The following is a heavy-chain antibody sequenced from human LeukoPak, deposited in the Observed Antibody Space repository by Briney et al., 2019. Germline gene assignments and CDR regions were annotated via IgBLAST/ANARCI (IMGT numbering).Heavy chain of an antibody. CDR1: GFTFSSYS. D-gene: IGHD6-19*01. V-gene: IGHV3-21*01. J-gene: IGHJ3*02. CDR2: ISSSSSYI. Sequence: GGSLRLSCAASGFTFSSYSMNWVRQAPGKGLEWVSSISSSSSYIYYADSVKGRFTISRDNAKNSLYLQMNSLRAEDTAVYYCARSQWPTGNQWAAFDIWGQGTMVTVSS. CDR3: ARSQWPTGNQWAAFDI.